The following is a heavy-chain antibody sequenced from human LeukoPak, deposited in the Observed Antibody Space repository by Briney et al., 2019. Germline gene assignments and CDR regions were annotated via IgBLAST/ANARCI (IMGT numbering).Heavy chain of an antibody. V-gene: IGHV4-59*01. CDR1: GGSISSYY. J-gene: IGHJ5*02. Sequence: SETLSLTCTVSGGSISSYYWSWIRQPPGKGLEWIGYNYYSGSTNYNPSLKSRVTISVDTSKNQFSLKLSSVTAADTAVYYCARVVRWFDPWGQGTLVTVSS. CDR2: NYYSGST. CDR3: ARVVRWFDP. D-gene: IGHD1-26*01.